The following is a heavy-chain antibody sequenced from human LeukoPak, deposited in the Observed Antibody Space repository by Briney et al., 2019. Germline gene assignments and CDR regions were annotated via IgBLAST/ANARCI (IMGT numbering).Heavy chain of an antibody. D-gene: IGHD3-22*01. CDR3: ARDFIGYDDYYYGMDV. CDR2: IYSGGST. CDR1: GFTVSSNY. V-gene: IGHV3-53*01. Sequence: GGSLRLSCAASGFTVSSNYMSWVRQAPGKGLEWVSVIYSGGSTYYADSVKGRFTISRDNSKNTLYLQMNSLRAEDTAVYYCARDFIGYDDYYYGMDVWGQGTTVTVSS. J-gene: IGHJ6*02.